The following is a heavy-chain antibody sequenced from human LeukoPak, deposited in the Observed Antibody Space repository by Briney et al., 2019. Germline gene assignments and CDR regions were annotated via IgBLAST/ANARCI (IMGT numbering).Heavy chain of an antibody. V-gene: IGHV4-61*02. CDR2: IHASGNT. D-gene: IGHD5-24*01. J-gene: IGHJ3*01. Sequence: PSETLSLTCSVSGASVSTTAYFWNWIRPPAGEGLEWIGRIHASGNTHYNPSLKSRVTMSLDTSKNQFSLTMNSVTAADSAVYFCASYREAYDLYPHGLDVWGRGTVVTVSS. CDR3: ASYREAYDLYPHGLDV. CDR1: GASVSTTAYF.